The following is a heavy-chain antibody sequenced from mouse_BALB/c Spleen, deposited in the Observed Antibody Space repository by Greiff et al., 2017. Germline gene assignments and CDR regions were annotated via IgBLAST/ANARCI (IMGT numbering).Heavy chain of an antibody. V-gene: IGHV1-77*01. CDR2: IYPGSGNT. J-gene: IGHJ2*01. D-gene: IGHD4-1*01. Sequence: VQLQQSGAELVKPGASVKISCKASGYTFTDYNMDWVKQRTGQGLEWIGEIYPGSGNTYYNEKFKGKATLTADKSSSTAYMQLSSLTSEDSAVYFCARLSGTGYWGQGTTLTVSS. CDR3: ARLSGTGY. CDR1: GYTFTDYN.